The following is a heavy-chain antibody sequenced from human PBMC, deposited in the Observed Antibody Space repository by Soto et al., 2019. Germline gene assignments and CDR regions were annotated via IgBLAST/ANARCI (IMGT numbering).Heavy chain of an antibody. CDR1: GYTFTSSG. CDR2: ISAYNGNT. Sequence: QVQLVQSGAEVKKPGASVKVSCKASGYTFTSSGISWVRQAPGQGLEWMGWISAYNGNTNSAQKLQGRVTMTTDTSTSPAYMELRSLRSDDTAVYYCARDRGAYGMDVWGQGTTVTVSS. J-gene: IGHJ6*02. CDR3: ARDRGAYGMDV. V-gene: IGHV1-18*01.